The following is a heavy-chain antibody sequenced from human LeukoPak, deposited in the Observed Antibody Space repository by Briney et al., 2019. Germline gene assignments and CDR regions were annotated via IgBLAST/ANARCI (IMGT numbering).Heavy chain of an antibody. CDR2: IYHSGST. V-gene: IGHV4-4*02. D-gene: IGHD1-7*01. CDR3: AASTPTRTGAFDI. Sequence: SGTLSLTCAVSGGSISSGNWWSWVRQPPGKGLEWIGEIYHSGSTYYNPSLKSRVTISVDTSKNQFSLKLSSVTAADTAVYYCAASTPTRTGAFDIWGQGTMVTVSS. J-gene: IGHJ3*02. CDR1: GGSISSGNW.